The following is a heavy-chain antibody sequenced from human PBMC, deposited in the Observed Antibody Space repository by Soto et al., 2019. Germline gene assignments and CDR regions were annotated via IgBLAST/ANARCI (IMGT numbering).Heavy chain of an antibody. Sequence: SVKVSCKASGGTFSSYAISWVRQAPGQGLEWMGGIIPIFGTANYAQKFQGRVTITADKSTSTAYMELSSLRSEDTAVYYCARVIAARRNYYYYYGMDVWGQGTTVTVSS. CDR1: GGTFSSYA. D-gene: IGHD6-13*01. J-gene: IGHJ6*02. V-gene: IGHV1-69*06. CDR2: IIPIFGTA. CDR3: ARVIAARRNYYYYYGMDV.